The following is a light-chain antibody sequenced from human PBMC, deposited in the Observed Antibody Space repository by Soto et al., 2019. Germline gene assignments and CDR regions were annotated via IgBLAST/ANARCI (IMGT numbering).Light chain of an antibody. CDR2: GAS. Sequence: EIVMTQSPATLYVSPGERVTLSCRASQSRRSSVAWYQQKPGQAPRLLIYGASTRATGIPARFSGSGSGAEFTLTISSLQSEDFAVYYCQQYNNWPDMYTFGQGTQLQIK. CDR3: QQYNNWPDMYT. V-gene: IGKV3-15*01. CDR1: QSRRSS. J-gene: IGKJ2*01.